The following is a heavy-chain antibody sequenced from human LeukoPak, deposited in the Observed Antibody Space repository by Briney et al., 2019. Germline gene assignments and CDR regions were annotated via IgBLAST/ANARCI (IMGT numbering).Heavy chain of an antibody. Sequence: ASVKVSCKASGYTFTGYYMHWVRQAPGQGLEWMGWINPNSGGTNYAQKFQGWVTMTRDTSISTAYMELSRLRSDDTAVYYCARGSVVRGVIRHYYYGMDVWGKGTTVTVSS. CDR2: INPNSGGT. D-gene: IGHD3-10*01. J-gene: IGHJ6*04. CDR3: ARGSVVRGVIRHYYYGMDV. CDR1: GYTFTGYY. V-gene: IGHV1-2*04.